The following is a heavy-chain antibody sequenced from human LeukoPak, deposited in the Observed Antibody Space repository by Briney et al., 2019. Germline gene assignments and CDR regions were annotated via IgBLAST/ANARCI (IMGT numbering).Heavy chain of an antibody. J-gene: IGHJ4*02. D-gene: IGHD3-22*01. V-gene: IGHV3-48*03. CDR3: AKMGPGAYYYDSSDFDF. CDR2: YSRDGGDV. CDR1: GFTFSSSE. Sequence: GGSLRLSCAASGFTFSSSEMHWVRQAPGKGLEWVAYYSRDGGDVHYADSARGRFTISSDNAKNSVVLQMNGLRAEDTAVYYCAKMGPGAYYYDSSDFDFWGQGTLVTVSS.